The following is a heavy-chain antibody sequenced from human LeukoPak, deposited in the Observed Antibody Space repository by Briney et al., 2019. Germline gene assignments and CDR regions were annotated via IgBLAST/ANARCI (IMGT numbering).Heavy chain of an antibody. Sequence: ASVKVSCKVSGYTLTELSMHWVRQAPGKGGEWMGGFDPEDGETIYAQKFQGRVTMTEDTSTDTAYMELSSLRSEDTAVYYCAREEKNYDSSGYLIRVFDYWGQGTLVTVSS. CDR2: FDPEDGET. J-gene: IGHJ4*02. CDR3: AREEKNYDSSGYLIRVFDY. D-gene: IGHD3-22*01. CDR1: GYTLTELS. V-gene: IGHV1-24*01.